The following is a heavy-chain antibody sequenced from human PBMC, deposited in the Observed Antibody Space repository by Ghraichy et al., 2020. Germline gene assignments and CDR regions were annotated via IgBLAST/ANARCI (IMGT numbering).Heavy chain of an antibody. V-gene: IGHV3-48*03. Sequence: GGSLRLSCAASGFTFSSYEINWVRQAPGKGLEWVSYISSSGSTIYYADSVKGRFTISRDNAKNSLYLQMNSLRAEDTAVYYCARGNPFTSSWYTLDYWGQGTLVTVSS. CDR1: GFTFSSYE. J-gene: IGHJ4*02. CDR2: ISSSGSTI. CDR3: ARGNPFTSSWYTLDY. D-gene: IGHD6-13*01.